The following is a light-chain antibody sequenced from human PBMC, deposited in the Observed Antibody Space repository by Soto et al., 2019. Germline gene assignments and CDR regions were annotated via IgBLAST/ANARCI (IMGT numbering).Light chain of an antibody. CDR2: DVS. J-gene: IGLJ1*01. V-gene: IGLV2-14*01. CDR1: SSDVGAYNS. Sequence: QSVLTQPASVSWSPGQSIAISCTGTSSDVGAYNSVSWYQQYPGKAPKLMIHDVSNRPSGVSDRFSGSKSGNTASLTISGLQAEDEADYYCSSYTRSSSYVFGSGTKVTVL. CDR3: SSYTRSSSYV.